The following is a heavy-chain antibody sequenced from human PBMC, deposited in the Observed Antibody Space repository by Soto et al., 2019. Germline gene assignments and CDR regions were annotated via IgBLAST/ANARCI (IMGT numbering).Heavy chain of an antibody. D-gene: IGHD3-16*01. CDR1: GFTFSFYA. CDR3: ARQAKIGDRSQFYFDS. V-gene: IGHV3-30*04. CDR2: ISYNERNK. Sequence: QVQLVESGGDVVQPGRSLRLSCAASGFTFSFYAMHWVRQAPGKGLEWVAVISYNERNKHYVDSVKGRFTISRDNSQDTLYLQMDSLRPDDTAVYYCARQAKIGDRSQFYFDSWGQGTLVTVSS. J-gene: IGHJ4*02.